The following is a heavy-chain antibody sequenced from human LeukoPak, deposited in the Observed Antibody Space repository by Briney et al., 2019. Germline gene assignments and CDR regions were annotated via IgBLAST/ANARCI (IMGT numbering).Heavy chain of an antibody. CDR2: IYYSGST. J-gene: IGHJ3*02. V-gene: IGHV4-31*03. CDR3: ARDRRRRNPTDAFDI. Sequence: SQTLSLTCTVSGGSISSGGYYWSWIRQHPGKGLEWIGYIYYSGSTYYNPSLKSRVTISVDTSKNQFSLKLSSVTAADTAVYYCARDRRRRNPTDAFDIWGQGTMVTVSS. CDR1: GGSISSGGYY.